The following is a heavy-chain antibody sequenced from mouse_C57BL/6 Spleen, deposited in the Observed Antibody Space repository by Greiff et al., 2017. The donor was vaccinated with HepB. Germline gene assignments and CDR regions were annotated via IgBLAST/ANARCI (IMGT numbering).Heavy chain of an antibody. J-gene: IGHJ1*03. CDR3: AWGSYYYGSSYGYFDV. CDR1: GFTFSSYA. Sequence: EVKLMESGGGLVKPGGSLKLSCAASGFTFSSYAMSWVRQTPEKRLEWVATISDGGSYTYYPDNVKGRFTISRDNAKNNLYLQMSHLKSEDTAMYYCAWGSYYYGSSYGYFDVWGTGTTVTVSS. CDR2: ISDGGSYT. V-gene: IGHV5-4*03. D-gene: IGHD1-1*01.